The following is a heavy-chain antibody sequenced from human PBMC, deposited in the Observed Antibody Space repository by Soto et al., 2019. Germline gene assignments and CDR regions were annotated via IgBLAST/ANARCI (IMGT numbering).Heavy chain of an antibody. D-gene: IGHD1-7*01. CDR3: AKDRRAGGNYGFYSDF. V-gene: IGHV3-23*01. CDR1: GFTFSSYG. J-gene: IGHJ4*02. Sequence: EVQLLESGGGLVQPGGSLRLSCAASGFTFSSYGMTWVRQAPGKVLEWVSFSSATGAGTYYEDSVKGRFTISRDNSKNTLYLQMTSLRADDTAVYYCAKDRRAGGNYGFYSDFWGQGALVIVSS. CDR2: SSATGAGT.